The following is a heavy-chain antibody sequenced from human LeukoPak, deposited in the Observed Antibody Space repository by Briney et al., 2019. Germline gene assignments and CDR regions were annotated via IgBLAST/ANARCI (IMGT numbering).Heavy chain of an antibody. Sequence: SETLSLTCAVYGGSFSGYYWSWIRQPPGKGLEWIGEINHSGSNNYNPSLKSRVTISVDTSKNQFSLKLSAVTAADTAVYYCARRRLRYFDWLEGDYYYYYMDVWGKGTTVTISS. J-gene: IGHJ6*03. CDR3: ARRRLRYFDWLEGDYYYYYMDV. CDR2: INHSGSN. V-gene: IGHV4-34*01. D-gene: IGHD3-9*01. CDR1: GGSFSGYY.